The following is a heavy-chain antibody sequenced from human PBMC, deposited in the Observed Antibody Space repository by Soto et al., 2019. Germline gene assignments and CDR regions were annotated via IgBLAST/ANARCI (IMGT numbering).Heavy chain of an antibody. D-gene: IGHD4-17*01. CDR2: IYYSGST. V-gene: IGHV4-39*01. CDR3: ARHTLRPYGDYFDY. Sequence: PSETLSLTCTVSGGSISSSSYYWGWIRQPPGKGLEWIGSIYYSGSTYYNPSLKSRVTISVDTSKNQFSLKLSPVTAADTAVYYCARHTLRPYGDYFDYWGQGTLVTVSS. CDR1: GGSISSSSYY. J-gene: IGHJ4*02.